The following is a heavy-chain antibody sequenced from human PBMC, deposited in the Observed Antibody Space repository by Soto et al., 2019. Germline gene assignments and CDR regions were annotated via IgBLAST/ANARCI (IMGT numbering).Heavy chain of an antibody. D-gene: IGHD6-19*01. V-gene: IGHV3-21*01. CDR1: GFTFSSYS. J-gene: IGHJ4*02. Sequence: EVQLVESGGGLVKPGGSLRLSCAASGFTFSSYSMNWVRQAPGKGLEWVSSISSSSSYIYYADSVKGRFTISRDNAKNSLYLQMNSLRAEDTAVYYCARYIAVAGTGGLRFDYWGQGTLVTVSS. CDR3: ARYIAVAGTGGLRFDY. CDR2: ISSSSSYI.